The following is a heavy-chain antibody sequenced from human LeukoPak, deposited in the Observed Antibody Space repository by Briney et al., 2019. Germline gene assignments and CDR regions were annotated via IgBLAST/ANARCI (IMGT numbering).Heavy chain of an antibody. CDR2: INSDGSST. CDR3: ARLGSQGGVAALDY. Sequence: GGSLRLSCAASGFTFSNYAMSWVRQAPGKGLVWVSRINSDGSSTSYADSVKGRFTISRDNAKNTLYLQMNSLRAEDTVVYYCARLGSQGGVAALDYWGQGTLVTVSS. CDR1: GFTFSNYA. D-gene: IGHD6-25*01. J-gene: IGHJ4*02. V-gene: IGHV3-74*01.